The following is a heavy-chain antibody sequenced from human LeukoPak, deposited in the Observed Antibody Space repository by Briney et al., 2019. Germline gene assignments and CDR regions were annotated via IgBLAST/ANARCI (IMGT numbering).Heavy chain of an antibody. CDR1: GDSVSSNSAT. Sequence: SQTLSLTCAISGDSVSSNSATWNWIRQSPSRGLEWLGRTYYRSKWYKYYAVSVKGRITINPDTSKNQFSLQLNSVTPEDTAVYYCARETVLLWFGELLYPIDYWGQGTLVTVSS. CDR2: TYYRSKWYK. V-gene: IGHV6-1*01. CDR3: ARETVLLWFGELLYPIDY. D-gene: IGHD3-10*01. J-gene: IGHJ4*02.